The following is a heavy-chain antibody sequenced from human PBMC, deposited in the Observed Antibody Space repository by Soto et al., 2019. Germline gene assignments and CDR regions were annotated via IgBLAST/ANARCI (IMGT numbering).Heavy chain of an antibody. CDR1: GYTFTSYD. D-gene: IGHD3-10*01. Sequence: VASVKVSCKASGYTFTSYDINWVRQATGQGLEWMGWMNPNSGNTGYAQKFQGRVTMTRNTSISTAYMEPSSLRSEDTAVYYCARGVLWFGESTFDPWGQGTQVTVSS. CDR2: MNPNSGNT. V-gene: IGHV1-8*01. CDR3: ARGVLWFGESTFDP. J-gene: IGHJ5*02.